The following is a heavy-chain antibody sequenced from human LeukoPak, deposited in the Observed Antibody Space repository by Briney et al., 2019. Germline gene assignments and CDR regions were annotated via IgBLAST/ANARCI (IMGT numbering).Heavy chain of an antibody. CDR3: ARESGIAAALDL. CDR1: GFTFSSYW. V-gene: IGHV3-74*01. CDR2: VNTDGSST. Sequence: GGSLRLSCAASGFTFSSYWMHWVRQAPGKGLVWVSRVNTDGSSTSYADSVKGRFTISRDNAKNTLYLQMNSLRAEDTAVYYCARESGIAAALDLWGQGTLVTVSS. J-gene: IGHJ5*02. D-gene: IGHD6-13*01.